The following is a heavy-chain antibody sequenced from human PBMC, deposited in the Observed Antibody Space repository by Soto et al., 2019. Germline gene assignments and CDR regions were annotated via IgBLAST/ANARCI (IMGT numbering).Heavy chain of an antibody. CDR1: GGPINSGHW. CDR2: IYQNKI. V-gene: IGHV4-4*02. J-gene: IGHJ5*01. D-gene: IGHD4-4*01. CDR3: ARGHHPTLQAALDS. Sequence: QVQLQESGPGLVEPSGTLSLICSVSGGPINSGHWWSWVRQAPGKELEWIGKIYQNKIHYKPSLKSRVTIYSDESTNRLSLEIKSMTAADTAVYFCARGHHPTLQAALDSWGQGTLVTVSA.